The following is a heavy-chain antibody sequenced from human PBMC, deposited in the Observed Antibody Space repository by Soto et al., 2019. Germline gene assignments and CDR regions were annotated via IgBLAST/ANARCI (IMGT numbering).Heavy chain of an antibody. Sequence: GGFLRLSCAASGFTFSSYAMRWVRQAPGKGLEWVAVISYDGSNKYYADSVKGRFTISRDNSKNTLYLQMNSLRAEDTDVYYCARDSDKGGSPAFDYWGQGTLVPVSS. CDR1: GFTFSSYA. CDR2: ISYDGSNK. D-gene: IGHD1-26*01. CDR3: ARDSDKGGSPAFDY. J-gene: IGHJ4*02. V-gene: IGHV3-30-3*01.